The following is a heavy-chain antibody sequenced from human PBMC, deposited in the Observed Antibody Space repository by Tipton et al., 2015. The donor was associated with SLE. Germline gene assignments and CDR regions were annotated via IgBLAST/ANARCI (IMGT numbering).Heavy chain of an antibody. J-gene: IGHJ4*02. Sequence: SLRLSCAASGFTFSGYAMSWVRQAPGKGLEWVSAISGNGAGTYYADSVKGRFTISRDNSKNTLFLQMNSLRAEDTAVYYCAKVWRAGASTGGCGGDYWGQGAVVTVSS. CDR1: GFTFSGYA. V-gene: IGHV3-23*01. CDR2: ISGNGAGT. D-gene: IGHD7-27*01. CDR3: AKVWRAGASTGGCGGDY.